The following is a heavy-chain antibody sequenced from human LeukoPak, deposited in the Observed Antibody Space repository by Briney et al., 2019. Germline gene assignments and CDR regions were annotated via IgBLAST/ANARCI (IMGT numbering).Heavy chain of an antibody. D-gene: IGHD4-11*01. CDR1: GFTFSNYW. J-gene: IGHJ3*02. V-gene: IGHV3-7*04. Sequence: GGSLRLSCAASGFTFSNYWMSWVRQAPGKGLEWVAHIKSDASETYYVDLVKGRFTISRDNAENSLYLPMNSLRAEDTAVYYCARNSRYSFDIWGQGTMVTVSS. CDR3: ARNSRYSFDI. CDR2: IKSDASET.